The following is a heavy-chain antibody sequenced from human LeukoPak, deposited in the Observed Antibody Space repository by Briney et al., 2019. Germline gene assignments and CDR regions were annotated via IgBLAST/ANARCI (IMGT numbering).Heavy chain of an antibody. CDR2: IYYSGST. Sequence: SETLSLTCTVSGGSISSSSYYWGWIRQPPGKGLEWIGSIYYSGSTYYNPSLKSRVTISVDTSKNQFSLKLSSVTAADTAVYYCASGGGNPVDGWGYFDYWGQGTLGTVSS. D-gene: IGHD4-23*01. CDR1: GGSISSSSYY. J-gene: IGHJ4*02. V-gene: IGHV4-39*01. CDR3: ASGGGNPVDGWGYFDY.